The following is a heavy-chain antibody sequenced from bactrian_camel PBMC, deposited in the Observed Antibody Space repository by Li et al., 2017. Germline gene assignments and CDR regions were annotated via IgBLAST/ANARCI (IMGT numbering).Heavy chain of an antibody. J-gene: IGHJ4*01. CDR2: IDGIGST. CDR1: GYTPSNNC. Sequence: VQLVESGGDSVQTGKSLILRCEASGYTPSNNCMGWFRQADGKREGVAAIDGIGSTSYVDSVKGRFTISQDNAKNTLYLQMNDLKPEDTAMYYCAEAPYRAGFSPKCGGQGTQVTVS. V-gene: IGHV3S31*01. CDR3: AEAPYRAGFSPKC.